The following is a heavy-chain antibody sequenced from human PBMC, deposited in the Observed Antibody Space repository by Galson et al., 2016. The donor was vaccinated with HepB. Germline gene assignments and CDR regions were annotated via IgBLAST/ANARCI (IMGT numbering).Heavy chain of an antibody. Sequence: SLRLSCAASRFTFSNYWMSWVRQAPGKGLEWVANIKKDGREKYYADSVKGRFTISRDNAKNSLYLQMNSLRAEDTAVYYCAREWLRGYFDWFRKGAFDIWGQGTMVTVSS. V-gene: IGHV3-7*03. CDR3: AREWLRGYFDWFRKGAFDI. J-gene: IGHJ3*02. D-gene: IGHD3-9*01. CDR1: RFTFSNYW. CDR2: IKKDGREK.